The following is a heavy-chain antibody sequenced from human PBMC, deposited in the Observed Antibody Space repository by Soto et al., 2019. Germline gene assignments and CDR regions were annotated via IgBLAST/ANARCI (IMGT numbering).Heavy chain of an antibody. CDR3: ARDVRAAGVKYLQH. V-gene: IGHV3-33*01. D-gene: IGHD6-13*01. Sequence: QVQLVESGGGVVQPGRSLRLSCAASGFTFSASAMHWVRQAPGKGLEWVAVIWYDGSNDFYGDSVKGRFTISRENSKNTMYLEMSSLRAEDTGVYYCARDVRAAGVKYLQHWGQGTLVTVSS. CDR2: IWYDGSND. CDR1: GFTFSASA. J-gene: IGHJ1*01.